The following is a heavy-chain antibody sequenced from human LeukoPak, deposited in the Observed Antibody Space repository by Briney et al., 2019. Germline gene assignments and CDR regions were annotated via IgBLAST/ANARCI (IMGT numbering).Heavy chain of an antibody. CDR1: VGSSSSHY. D-gene: IGHD5-12*01. J-gene: IGHJ4*02. Sequence: SETLSLTCSVSVGSSSSHYWSWIRQPAGKGLEWIGRMYTSGSTNYNPSLRSRVTMSLDTSKNQFSLKLSSVTAAGTAVYYCARARGYDYDYWGQGTLVTVSS. CDR3: ARARGYDYDY. V-gene: IGHV4-4*07. CDR2: MYTSGST.